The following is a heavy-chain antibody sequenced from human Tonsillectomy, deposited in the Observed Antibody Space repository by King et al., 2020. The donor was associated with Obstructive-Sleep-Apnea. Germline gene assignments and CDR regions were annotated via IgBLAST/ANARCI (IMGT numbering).Heavy chain of an antibody. CDR3: ARYCSGGSCYPHFDF. V-gene: IGHV4-30-4*01. CDR1: GGSIRSGDYY. D-gene: IGHD2-15*01. CDR2: IYYSGST. J-gene: IGHJ4*02. Sequence: PLQESGPGLVKPSQTLSLTCTVSGGSIRSGDYYYNWIRQPPGKGLEWIGYIYYSGSTSYNPSLKSRVTISVDTSKNHFSLKLSSVTAADTAVYYCARYCSGGSCYPHFDFWGQGTLVTVSS.